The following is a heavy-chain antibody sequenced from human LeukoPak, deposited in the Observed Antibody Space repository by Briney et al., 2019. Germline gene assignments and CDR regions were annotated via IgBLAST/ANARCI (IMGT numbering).Heavy chain of an antibody. J-gene: IGHJ4*02. CDR3: ALRRNYDSSGYYAY. Sequence: GGSLRLSCAVSGFTVSSNYMNWVRQAPGKGLEWVSAISGSGGSTYYADSVKGRFTISRDNSKNTLYLQMNSLRVEDTAVYYIALRRNYDSSGYYAYWGQGTLVTVSS. V-gene: IGHV3-23*01. CDR2: ISGSGGST. D-gene: IGHD3-22*01. CDR1: GFTVSSNY.